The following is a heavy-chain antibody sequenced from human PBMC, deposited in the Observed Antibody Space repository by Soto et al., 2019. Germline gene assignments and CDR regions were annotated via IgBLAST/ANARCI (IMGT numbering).Heavy chain of an antibody. CDR3: ASPRRPYYYGSGSPDYYGMDV. CDR2: IIPIFGTA. J-gene: IGHJ6*02. CDR1: GGTFSSYA. V-gene: IGHV1-69*13. Sequence: SVKVSCKASGGTFSSYAISWVRQAPGHGLEWMGGIIPIFGTANYAQKFQGRVTITADESTSTAYIELSSLRSEDTAVYYCASPRRPYYYGSGSPDYYGMDVWGQGTTVTVSS. D-gene: IGHD3-10*01.